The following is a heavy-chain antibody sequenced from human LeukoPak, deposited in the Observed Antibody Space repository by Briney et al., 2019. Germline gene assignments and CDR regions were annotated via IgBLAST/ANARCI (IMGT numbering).Heavy chain of an antibody. D-gene: IGHD2-15*01. V-gene: IGHV3-7*03. Sequence: PGGSMRLSCAASGFSFRNYWMSWVRQVPGKGLEWVADIKQDGSEKNYMDSVKGRFTISRDNAKNSLSLQMNSLRAEDTALYHCAREDCSASSCSLDYWGQGTLVTVSS. CDR3: AREDCSASSCSLDY. J-gene: IGHJ4*02. CDR2: IKQDGSEK. CDR1: GFSFRNYW.